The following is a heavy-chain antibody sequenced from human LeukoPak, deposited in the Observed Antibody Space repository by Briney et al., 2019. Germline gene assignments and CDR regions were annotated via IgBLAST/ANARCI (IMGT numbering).Heavy chain of an antibody. J-gene: IGHJ3*02. CDR3: ARAPTSGSGSYYWSRDDAFDI. CDR2: ISAYNGNT. D-gene: IGHD3-10*01. V-gene: IGHV1-18*01. CDR1: GYTFTSYG. Sequence: ASVKVSCKASGYTFTSYGISWVRQAPGQGLEWMGWISAYNGNTNYAQKLQGRVTMTTDTSTSTAYMELSSLRSEDTAVYYCARAPTSGSGSYYWSRDDAFDIWGQGTMVTVSS.